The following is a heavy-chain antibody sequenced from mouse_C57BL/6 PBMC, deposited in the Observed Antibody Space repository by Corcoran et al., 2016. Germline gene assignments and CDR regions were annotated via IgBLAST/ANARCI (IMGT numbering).Heavy chain of an antibody. V-gene: IGHV14-1*01. J-gene: IGHJ2*01. CDR1: GFNIKDYY. Sequence: EVQMQQSGAELVRPGASVKLSCTASGFNIKDYYMHWVKQRPEQGLEWIGRIDPEDGDTEYAPKFQGKATMTADTSSNTAYLQLSSLTSEDTAVYYCTNYYGSHYFDYWGQGTTLTVSS. D-gene: IGHD1-1*01. CDR2: IDPEDGDT. CDR3: TNYYGSHYFDY.